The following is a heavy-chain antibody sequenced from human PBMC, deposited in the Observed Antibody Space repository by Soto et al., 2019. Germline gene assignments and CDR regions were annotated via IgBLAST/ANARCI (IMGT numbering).Heavy chain of an antibody. D-gene: IGHD3-16*01. V-gene: IGHV3-33*05. Sequence: QVQLVESGGGVVQPGRSLRLSCATSGFIFSSYGIHWLRQAPGKGLEWLAIISHDGNKKYYADSVKGRFTISRDNSKNTVYLQMDSLRVEDTAVYYCARDGGDFDYWRQGTLVTVSS. J-gene: IGHJ4*02. CDR2: ISHDGNKK. CDR3: ARDGGDFDY. CDR1: GFIFSSYG.